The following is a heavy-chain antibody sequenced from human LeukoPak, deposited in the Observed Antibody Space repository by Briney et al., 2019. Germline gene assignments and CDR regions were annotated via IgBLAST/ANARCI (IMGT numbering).Heavy chain of an antibody. V-gene: IGHV3-23*01. D-gene: IGHD3-10*01. J-gene: IGHJ6*02. CDR1: GFTFSSHA. CDR3: ARDAMVRGVLYYYGMDV. Sequence: GGSLRLSCAASGFTFSSHAMSWVRQAPGKGLEWVSAISDNGAGSYYADAVKGRFTISRDNAKNSLYLQMNSLRAEDTAVYYCARDAMVRGVLYYYGMDVWGQGTTVTVSS. CDR2: ISDNGAGS.